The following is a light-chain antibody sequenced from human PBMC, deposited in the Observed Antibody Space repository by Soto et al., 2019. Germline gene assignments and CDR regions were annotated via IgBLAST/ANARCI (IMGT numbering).Light chain of an antibody. J-gene: IGLJ1*01. CDR3: QSYDSSLSGYV. CDR2: ENN. V-gene: IGLV1-40*01. CDR1: SSNIGAGYE. Sequence: QSVLTQPPSVSEAPGQRGTISCTGSSSNIGAGYEAHWYQQVPGTAPKLLIYENNNRPSRDPDRFSGSKSGTSASLAITGLQAEDEAEYYCQSYDSSLSGYVFGTGTKLTVL.